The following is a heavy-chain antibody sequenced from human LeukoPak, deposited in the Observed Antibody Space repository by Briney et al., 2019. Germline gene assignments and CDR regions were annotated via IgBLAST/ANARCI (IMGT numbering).Heavy chain of an antibody. CDR1: GDTVTGFS. V-gene: IGHV1-24*01. CDR2: FDPEDGAR. Sequence: ASVKVSCKVSGDTVTGFSVHWVRQAPGHGLEWMGGFDPEDGARIFAQKFQGRVTMTEDTSTDTAYMDLSSLRSEDTAVYYCATGYTYDYSLYWGQGTLVTVSS. D-gene: IGHD5-18*01. CDR3: ATGYTYDYSLY. J-gene: IGHJ4*02.